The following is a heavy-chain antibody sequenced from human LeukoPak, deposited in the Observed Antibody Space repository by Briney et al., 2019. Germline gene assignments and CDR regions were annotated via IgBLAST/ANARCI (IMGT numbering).Heavy chain of an antibody. D-gene: IGHD5-18*01. CDR3: SRGLDRGYAYGPLE. Sequence: PGGSLRLSCAASGFTFSRHAMHWVRQAPGKGLEYISSISDNGGSTFYANSVKGRFTISRYNSNNMLYLQMGSLRVEDMAVYYCSRGLDRGYAYGPLEWGQGDLVTVSS. J-gene: IGHJ4*02. CDR2: ISDNGGST. V-gene: IGHV3-64*01. CDR1: GFTFSRHA.